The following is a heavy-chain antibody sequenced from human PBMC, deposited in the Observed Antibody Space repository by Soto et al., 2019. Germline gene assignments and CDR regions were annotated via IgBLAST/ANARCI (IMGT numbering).Heavy chain of an antibody. J-gene: IGHJ4*02. CDR3: ARDGYCSGGSCYSVPVFDY. CDR1: GFTFSSYG. CDR2: IWYDGSNK. V-gene: IGHV3-33*01. D-gene: IGHD2-15*01. Sequence: QVQLVESGGGVVQPGRSLRLSCAASGFTFSSYGMHWVRQAPGKGLEWVAVIWYDGSNKYYADSVKGRFTISRDNSKNTVYLKMNSLRAEDTAVYYCARDGYCSGGSCYSVPVFDYWGQGTLVTVSS.